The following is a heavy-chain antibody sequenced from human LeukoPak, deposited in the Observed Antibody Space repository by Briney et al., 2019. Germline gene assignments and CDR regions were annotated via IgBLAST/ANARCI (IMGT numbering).Heavy chain of an antibody. J-gene: IGHJ4*02. CDR2: IGYDGSNK. CDR1: RLTIDCNA. Sequence: PGGSHRPYSAARRLTIDCNARWGPRHAKNKGLERAAVIGYDGSNKYYADSVKGRFTISRDNSKNTLYLQMNSLRAEDTAVYYCAKDLDSSGLDYWGQGTLVTVSS. D-gene: IGHD6-19*01. CDR3: AKDLDSSGLDY. V-gene: IGHV3-33*06.